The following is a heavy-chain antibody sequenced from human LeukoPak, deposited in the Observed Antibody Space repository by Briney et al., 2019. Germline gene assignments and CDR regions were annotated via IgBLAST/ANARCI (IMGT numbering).Heavy chain of an antibody. V-gene: IGHV3-21*01. D-gene: IGHD2-21*02. Sequence: GGPLRLSCAASGFTFSSYSMNWVRQAPGKGLECVSSISSSSSYIYYADSVKGRFTISRDNAKNSLYLQMNSLRAEDTAVYYCARIGGDSFNFDYWGQGTLVTVSS. J-gene: IGHJ4*02. CDR3: ARIGGDSFNFDY. CDR1: GFTFSSYS. CDR2: ISSSSSYI.